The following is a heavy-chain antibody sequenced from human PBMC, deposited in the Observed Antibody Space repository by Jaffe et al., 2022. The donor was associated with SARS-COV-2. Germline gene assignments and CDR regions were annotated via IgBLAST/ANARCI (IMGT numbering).Heavy chain of an antibody. D-gene: IGHD6-13*01. CDR2: ISGSGGST. Sequence: EVQLVESGGGLVQPGGSLRLSCAASGFTFSSYAMSWVRQAPGKGLEWVSAISGSGGSTYYADSVKGRFTISRDNSKNTLYLQMNSLRAEDTAVYYCAKQAAGPKNYYYYMDVWGKGTTVTVSS. V-gene: IGHV3-23*04. CDR3: AKQAAGPKNYYYYMDV. J-gene: IGHJ6*03. CDR1: GFTFSSYA.